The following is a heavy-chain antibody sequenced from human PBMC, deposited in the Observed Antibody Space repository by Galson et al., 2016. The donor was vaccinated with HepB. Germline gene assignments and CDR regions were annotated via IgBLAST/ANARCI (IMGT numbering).Heavy chain of an antibody. Sequence: FNKYAISWVRQAPGQGLEWMGGITNFGTANYAQRFQGRVTITADEYTSTVYMELISLRSEDTAVYYCARVRYSTTWYFDYWGQGTLVTVSS. CDR1: FNKYA. J-gene: IGHJ4*02. V-gene: IGHV1-69*01. D-gene: IGHD6-13*01. CDR2: ITNFGTA. CDR3: ARVRYSTTWYFDY.